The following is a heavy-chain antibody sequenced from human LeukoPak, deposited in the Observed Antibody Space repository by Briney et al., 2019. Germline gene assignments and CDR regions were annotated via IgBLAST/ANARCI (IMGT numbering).Heavy chain of an antibody. CDR2: IYYSGST. D-gene: IGHD6-13*01. Sequence: SETLSLTCTVSGGSISSYYWSWIRQPPGKGLEWIGYIYYSGSTNYNPSLKSRVTISVDTSKNQFSLKLSSVTAADTAVYYCARAPDSSSWSLSDAFDIWGQGTMVTVSS. CDR3: ARAPDSSSWSLSDAFDI. CDR1: GGSISSYY. J-gene: IGHJ3*02. V-gene: IGHV4-59*01.